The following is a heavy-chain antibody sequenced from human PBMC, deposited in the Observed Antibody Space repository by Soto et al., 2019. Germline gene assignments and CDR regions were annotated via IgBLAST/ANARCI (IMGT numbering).Heavy chain of an antibody. CDR3: AREVPAAMGGEAFDI. Sequence: GASVKVSCKASGYTFTGYYMHWVRQAPGQGLEWMGWINPNSGGTNYAQKFQGWVTMTRDTSISTAYMELSRLRSDDTAVYYCAREVPAAMGGEAFDIWGQGTMVTVS. CDR2: INPNSGGT. V-gene: IGHV1-2*04. CDR1: GYTFTGYY. J-gene: IGHJ3*02. D-gene: IGHD2-2*01.